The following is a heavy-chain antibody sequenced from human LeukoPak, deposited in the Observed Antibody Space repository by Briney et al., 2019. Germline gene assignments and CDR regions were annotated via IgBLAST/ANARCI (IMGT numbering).Heavy chain of an antibody. CDR3: ARNRGGEYDSSGYYYYDY. D-gene: IGHD3-22*01. J-gene: IGHJ4*02. CDR1: GGSISSSSYY. V-gene: IGHV4-39*01. Sequence: SETLSLTCTVSGGSISSSSYYWGWIRQPPGKGLEWIVSIYYSGSTYYNPSLKSRVTISVDTSKNQFSLKLSSVTAADTAVYYCARNRGGEYDSSGYYYYDYWGQGTLVTVSS. CDR2: IYYSGST.